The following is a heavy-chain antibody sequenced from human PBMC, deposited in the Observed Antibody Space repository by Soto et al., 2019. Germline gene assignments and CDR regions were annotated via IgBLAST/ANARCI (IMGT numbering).Heavy chain of an antibody. CDR1: GGSFSGYY. D-gene: IGHD5-18*01. Sequence: SETLSLSCAVYGGSFSGYYWTWIRQPPGKGLEWIGEINHSGSTNCNPSLKSRVTISVDTSKNQFSLKLSSVTAADTAVYYCARASNPRGYSYGPDYWGQGTLVT. CDR2: INHSGST. J-gene: IGHJ4*02. CDR3: ARASNPRGYSYGPDY. V-gene: IGHV4-34*01.